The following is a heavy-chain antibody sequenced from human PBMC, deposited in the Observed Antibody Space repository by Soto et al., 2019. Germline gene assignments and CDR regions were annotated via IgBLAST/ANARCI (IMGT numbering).Heavy chain of an antibody. CDR2: IYYSGST. Sequence: QVQLQESGPGLVKPSQTLSLTCTVSGGSISSGDYYWSWIRQPPGKGLEWIGYIYYSGSTYYNPSLKSRVTISVDTSKNQFSLKVSSVTAADTAVYYCARAQSTMIVVVDYWGQGTLVTVSS. CDR1: GGSISSGDYY. D-gene: IGHD3-22*01. CDR3: ARAQSTMIVVVDY. V-gene: IGHV4-30-4*01. J-gene: IGHJ4*02.